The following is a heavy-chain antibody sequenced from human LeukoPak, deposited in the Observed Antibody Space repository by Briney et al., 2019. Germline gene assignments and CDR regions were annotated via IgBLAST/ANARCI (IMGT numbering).Heavy chain of an antibody. D-gene: IGHD3-16*01. CDR3: ARWRSKGALGY. CDR2: ISTSSGFT. Sequence: GGSLRLSCAASGFPFSDYYMTWIRQVPGKGLEWVSYISTSSGFTKYADSVKGRFTISRDNAKNSLYLQMNSLRAEDTAVYYCARWRSKGALGYWGQETLVTVSS. J-gene: IGHJ4*02. V-gene: IGHV3-11*03. CDR1: GFPFSDYY.